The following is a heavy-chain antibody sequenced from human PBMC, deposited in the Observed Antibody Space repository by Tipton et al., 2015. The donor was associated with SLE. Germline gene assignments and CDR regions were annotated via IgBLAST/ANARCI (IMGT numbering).Heavy chain of an antibody. CDR1: GGSITSHY. J-gene: IGHJ5*02. V-gene: IGHV4-59*11. CDR3: ARRDFWTGYFDH. D-gene: IGHD3/OR15-3a*01. CDR2: IHHSGSA. Sequence: TLSLTCTVSGGSITSHYWSWVRQPPGKGLEWIGYIHHSGSANQNPSLKSRVTISVDTSKNQFSLNLSSVTAADTAVYFCARRDFWTGYFDHWGQGTLVTVSS.